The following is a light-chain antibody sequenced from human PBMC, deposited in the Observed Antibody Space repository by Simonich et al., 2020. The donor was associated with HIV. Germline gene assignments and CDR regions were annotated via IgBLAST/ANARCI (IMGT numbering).Light chain of an antibody. CDR1: QSISSY. CDR2: AAS. J-gene: IGKJ2*01. V-gene: IGKV1-39*01. Sequence: DIQMTQSPSSLSASVGDTVTITCRESQSISSYLNWYQQKPGKAPKFLIYAASRLQRVVPSSFSGSGSGTDFTLTISSLQPEDFATYYCQQSYSTPYTFGQGTKLEIK. CDR3: QQSYSTPYT.